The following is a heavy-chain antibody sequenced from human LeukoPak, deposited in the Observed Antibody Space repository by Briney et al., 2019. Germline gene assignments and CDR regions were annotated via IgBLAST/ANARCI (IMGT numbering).Heavy chain of an antibody. V-gene: IGHV4-39*07. CDR2: IYYSGST. Sequence: SETLSLTCTVSGGSISSSSYYWGWIRQPPGKGLEWIGSIYYSGSTYYNPSLKSRVTISVDTSKNQFSLKLNSVTAADTAVYYCARNRDGYNSFGYWGQGTLVTVSS. J-gene: IGHJ4*02. CDR3: ARNRDGYNSFGY. CDR1: GGSISSSSYY. D-gene: IGHD5-24*01.